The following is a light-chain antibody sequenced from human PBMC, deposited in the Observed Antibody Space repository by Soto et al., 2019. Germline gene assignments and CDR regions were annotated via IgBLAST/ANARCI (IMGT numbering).Light chain of an antibody. V-gene: IGLV2-14*01. J-gene: IGLJ1*01. CDR1: SSDVGGYNY. Sequence: QSGLTQPGSGSGYPGQSITISCTGRSSDVGGYNYVSWYQQHPGKAPKFMIYEVSRRPSGVSNRFSGSKSGNTASLTVSGLQAEDEADYYCSSYTTSNTYVFGTGTKVTVL. CDR3: SSYTTSNTYV. CDR2: EVS.